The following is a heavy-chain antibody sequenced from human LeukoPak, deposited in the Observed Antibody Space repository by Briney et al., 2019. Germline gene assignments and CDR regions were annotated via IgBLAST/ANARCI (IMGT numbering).Heavy chain of an antibody. Sequence: SETLSLTCAVYGGSFSGYYWSWIRQPPGKGLEWIGEINHSGSTNYNPSLKSRVTMSVDTSKNQFSLKLSSVTAADTAVYYCARGYGDLYYYYMDVWGKGTTVTISS. CDR1: GGSFSGYY. CDR3: ARGYGDLYYYYMDV. V-gene: IGHV4-34*01. J-gene: IGHJ6*03. CDR2: INHSGST. D-gene: IGHD4-17*01.